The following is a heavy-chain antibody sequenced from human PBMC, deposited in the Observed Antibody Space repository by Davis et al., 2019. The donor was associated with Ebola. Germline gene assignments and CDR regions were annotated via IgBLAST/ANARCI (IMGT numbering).Heavy chain of an antibody. CDR3: ARFELAARPRWFDP. V-gene: IGHV1-18*04. CDR2: INAYNGVT. J-gene: IGHJ5*02. D-gene: IGHD6-6*01. Sequence: ASVKVSCKASGYTFTSYYMHWVRQAPGQGLEWMGRINAYNGVTSYAQKVKGRVTMTTETATNTAYMELRSLRPDDTAVYYCARFELAARPRWFDPWGQGSRVTVSS. CDR1: GYTFTSYY.